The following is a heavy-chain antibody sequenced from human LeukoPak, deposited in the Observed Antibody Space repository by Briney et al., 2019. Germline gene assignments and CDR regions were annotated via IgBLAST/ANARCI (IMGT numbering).Heavy chain of an antibody. D-gene: IGHD3-22*01. CDR1: GFTFSSYG. J-gene: IGHJ3*02. V-gene: IGHV3-33*08. CDR2: IWYDGSNK. Sequence: GGSLRLSCAASGFTFSSYGMHWVRQAPGKGLEWVAVIWYDGSNKYYADSVKGRFTISRDNSKNTLYLQMNSLRAEDTAVYYCARAGTMIVVGHDAFDIWGQGTMVTVSS. CDR3: ARAGTMIVVGHDAFDI.